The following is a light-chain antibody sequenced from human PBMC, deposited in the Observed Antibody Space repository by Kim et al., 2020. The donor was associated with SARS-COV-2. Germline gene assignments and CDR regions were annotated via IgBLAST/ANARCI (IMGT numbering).Light chain of an antibody. J-gene: IGKJ4*01. CDR1: QSVSSSY. CDR2: GAS. Sequence: SPGERATRSCRASQSVSSSYLAWYQQKPGQAPRLLIYGASSRATGIPDRFSGSGSGTDFTLTISRLEPEDFAVYYCQLYGSSPLTFGGGTKVDIK. V-gene: IGKV3-20*01. CDR3: QLYGSSPLT.